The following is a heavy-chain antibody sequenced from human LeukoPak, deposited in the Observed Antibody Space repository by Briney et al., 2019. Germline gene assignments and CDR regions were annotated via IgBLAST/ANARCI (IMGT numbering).Heavy chain of an antibody. Sequence: ASVKVSCKASGGTFSSYTISWVRQAPGQGLESMGRIIPILGIANYAQKFQGRVTITADKSTSTAYMELSSLRSEDTAVYYCARAPNTDLPRFDYWGQGTLVTVSS. D-gene: IGHD2-2*02. V-gene: IGHV1-69*02. J-gene: IGHJ4*02. CDR1: GGTFSSYT. CDR3: ARAPNTDLPRFDY. CDR2: IIPILGIA.